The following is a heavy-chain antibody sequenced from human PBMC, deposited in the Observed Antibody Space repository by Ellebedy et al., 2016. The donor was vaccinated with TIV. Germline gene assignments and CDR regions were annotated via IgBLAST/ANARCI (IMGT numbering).Heavy chain of an antibody. CDR3: ARDVTTVTTKGSNWFDP. CDR1: GYTFTSYG. V-gene: IGHV1-18*01. CDR2: ISAYNGNT. Sequence: ASVKVSXKASGYTFTSYGISWVRQAPGQGLEWMGWISAYNGNTNYAQKLQGRVTMTTDTSTSTAYMELSRLRSDDTAVYYCARDVTTVTTKGSNWFDPWGQGTLVTVSS. D-gene: IGHD4-17*01. J-gene: IGHJ5*02.